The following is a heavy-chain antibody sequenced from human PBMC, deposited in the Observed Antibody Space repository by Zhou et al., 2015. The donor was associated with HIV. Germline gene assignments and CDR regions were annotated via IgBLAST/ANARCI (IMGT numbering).Heavy chain of an antibody. J-gene: IGHJ3*02. CDR3: AREPDNSGYDRDDAFDI. CDR1: GGTFSSYA. CDR2: IIPIFGTA. Sequence: QVQLVQSGAEVKKPGSSVKVSCKASGGTFSSYAISWVRQAPGQGLEWMGGIIPIFGTANYAQKFQGRVTITADESTSTAYMELSSLRSEDTAVYYCAREPDNSGYDRDDAFDIWGQGTMVTVSS. V-gene: IGHV1-69*01. D-gene: IGHD5-12*01.